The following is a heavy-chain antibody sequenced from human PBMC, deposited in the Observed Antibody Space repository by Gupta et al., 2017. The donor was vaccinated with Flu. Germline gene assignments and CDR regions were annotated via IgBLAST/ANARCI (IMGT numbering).Heavy chain of an antibody. Sequence: GDYYWSWIRQHPGKGLEWIGYIYYTGSTYYNPSLKSRASVSVDTSKNQFSLKLTSMTAADTAVYYCARDTSSRDGYIYGTVDHWGQGTLVTVSS. D-gene: IGHD5-24*01. CDR3: ARDTSSRDGYIYGTVDH. V-gene: IGHV4-31*02. J-gene: IGHJ4*01. CDR1: GDYY. CDR2: IYYTGST.